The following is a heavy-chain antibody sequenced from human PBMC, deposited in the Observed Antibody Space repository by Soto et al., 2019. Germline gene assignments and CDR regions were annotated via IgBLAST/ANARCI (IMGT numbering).Heavy chain of an antibody. J-gene: IGHJ4*02. D-gene: IGHD2-15*01. CDR2: INAGNGNT. CDR1: GYTFTSYA. V-gene: IGHV1-3*01. CDR3: ARDPQAASGDRGPLSEHDY. Sequence: ASVKVSCKASGYTFTSYAMHWVRQAPGQRLEWMGWINAGNGNTKYSQKFQGRVTITRDTSASTAYMELSSLRSEDTAVYYCARDPQAASGDRGPLSEHDYWRQGTLVTVAS.